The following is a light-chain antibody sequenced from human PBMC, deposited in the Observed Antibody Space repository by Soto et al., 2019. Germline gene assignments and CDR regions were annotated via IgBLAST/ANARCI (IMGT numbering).Light chain of an antibody. CDR1: QSVTNW. V-gene: IGKV1-5*03. J-gene: IGKJ2*01. Sequence: DIQMTQSPSTLSASVGDRVTITCRASQSVTNWLAWYQQKPGKAPKLLIYKASHLESGVPSRFSGSGSGTEFTLTISSLQPDDFATYYCQQYNTFPPYTFGQGTKLEIK. CDR2: KAS. CDR3: QQYNTFPPYT.